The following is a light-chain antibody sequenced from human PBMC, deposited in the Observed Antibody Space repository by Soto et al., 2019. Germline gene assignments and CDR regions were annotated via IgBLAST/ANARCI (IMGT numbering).Light chain of an antibody. CDR3: AAWDDSLSGAV. Sequence: QSVLTQPPSASVPPGQRVTISCSGSSSNIGGNSVYWYQHLPGKAPKLLMYLDNQRPSGFPDRFSGSKSGTSASQAISGLRSENAAHDLCAAWDDSLSGAVFGGGTKLTVL. V-gene: IGLV1-47*02. CDR1: SSNIGGNS. CDR2: LDN. J-gene: IGLJ2*01.